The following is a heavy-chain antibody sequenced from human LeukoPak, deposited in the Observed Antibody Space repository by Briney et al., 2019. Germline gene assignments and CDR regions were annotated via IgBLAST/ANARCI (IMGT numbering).Heavy chain of an antibody. Sequence: ASVKVSCKVSGYTLTELSMHWVRQAPGKGLEWMGGFDPEDGETIYAQKFQGRVTVTEDTSTDTAYMELSSLRSEDTAVYYCATAGFGENYFDYWGQGTLVTVSS. V-gene: IGHV1-24*01. CDR2: FDPEDGET. D-gene: IGHD3-10*01. CDR1: GYTLTELS. CDR3: ATAGFGENYFDY. J-gene: IGHJ4*02.